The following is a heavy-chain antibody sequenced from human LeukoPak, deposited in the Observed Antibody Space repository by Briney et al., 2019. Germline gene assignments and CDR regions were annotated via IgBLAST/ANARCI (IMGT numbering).Heavy chain of an antibody. V-gene: IGHV4-39*07. D-gene: IGHD3-10*01. CDR2: IYYNGNT. Sequence: SETLSLTCTISGDSISSRSYYWGWIRQPPGKGLEWIGSIYYNGNTYYNPSLKSRVNILIDTSKNQFSLNLRSVTAADTAVYYCVRLLRIGERHYWGQGMLVSVSS. J-gene: IGHJ4*02. CDR1: GDSISSRSYY. CDR3: VRLLRIGERHY.